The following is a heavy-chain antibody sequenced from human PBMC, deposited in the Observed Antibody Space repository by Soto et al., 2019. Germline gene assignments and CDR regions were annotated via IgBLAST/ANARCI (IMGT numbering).Heavy chain of an antibody. J-gene: IGHJ4*02. CDR3: ARPPSDTRGRPQFDY. V-gene: IGHV3-30-3*01. CDR1: GFTFSSYA. Sequence: VGSLRLSCAASGFTFSSYAMHWVRQAPGKGLEWVGLISYDGSNEYYADSVKGRFTISRDNSKNTVYLRLNSLRDEDTAVYYCARPPSDTRGRPQFDYWGQGTLVTVSS. CDR2: ISYDGSNE.